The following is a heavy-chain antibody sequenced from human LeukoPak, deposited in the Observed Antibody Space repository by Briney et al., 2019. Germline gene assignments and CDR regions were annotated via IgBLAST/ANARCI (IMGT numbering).Heavy chain of an antibody. J-gene: IGHJ4*02. CDR1: GFTISTYT. Sequence: GGSLRLSCAASGFTISTYTMYWVRQAPGKGLEWISAISSSTTYIYYADSVKGRFTISRDNAKNSLFLQMNSRRAEDTARYFCPGGYCSAGSCYKGDYWGQGTLVTVSS. CDR3: PGGYCSAGSCYKGDY. V-gene: IGHV3-21*06. CDR2: ISSSTTYI. D-gene: IGHD2-15*01.